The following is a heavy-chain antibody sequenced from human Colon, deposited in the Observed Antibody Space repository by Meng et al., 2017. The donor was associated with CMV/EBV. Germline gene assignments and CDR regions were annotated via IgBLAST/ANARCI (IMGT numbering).Heavy chain of an antibody. CDR2: IYYSGFS. CDR3: ARGKRLAVTGTRFDS. Sequence: SETLSLTCTVSDGSINSGDFYWSWIRQPPGKGLEWLGYIYYSGFSYYNPSLNSRVAMSIDTSRNQFSLDLSSVTAADTAVYYCARGKRLAVTGTRFDSWGQGTLVTV. V-gene: IGHV4-30-4*08. J-gene: IGHJ4*02. D-gene: IGHD6-19*01. CDR1: DGSINSGDFY.